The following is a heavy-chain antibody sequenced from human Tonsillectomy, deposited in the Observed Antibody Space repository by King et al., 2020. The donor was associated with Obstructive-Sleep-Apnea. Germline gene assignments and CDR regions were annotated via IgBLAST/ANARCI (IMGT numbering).Heavy chain of an antibody. CDR3: AKDLSISVRGVFYGMDV. CDR1: GFPFSRYG. J-gene: IGHJ6*02. V-gene: IGHV3-30*18. D-gene: IGHD3-10*01. Sequence: VQLVESGGGVVQPGRSLRLSCAASGFPFSRYGMHWVRPAPGKGLAWVAVISYDGSNKYYAASVKGRFTISSDTSKNTLYLQLNSLSAEDTAVYYCAKDLSISVRGVFYGMDVWGQGTTVTVSS. CDR2: ISYDGSNK.